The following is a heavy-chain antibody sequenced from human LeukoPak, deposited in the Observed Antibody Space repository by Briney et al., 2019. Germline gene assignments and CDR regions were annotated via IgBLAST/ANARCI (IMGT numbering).Heavy chain of an antibody. CDR3: AKDRGWFMDV. V-gene: IGHV3-30*18. Sequence: GGSLRLSCAASGFTFSSYGMHWVRQAPGKGLEWVAVISYDGSNKYYADSVKGRFTISRDNSKNTLYLQMNSLRAEGTAVYYCAKDRGWFMDVWGQGTTVTVSS. D-gene: IGHD6-19*01. J-gene: IGHJ6*02. CDR1: GFTFSSYG. CDR2: ISYDGSNK.